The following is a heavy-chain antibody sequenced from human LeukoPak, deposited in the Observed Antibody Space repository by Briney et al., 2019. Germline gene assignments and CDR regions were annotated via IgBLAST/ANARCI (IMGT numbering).Heavy chain of an antibody. Sequence: GESLKISCKASGYSFTSSCIGCLRQMPAKNLQWLVFINPGDSDTRYSPSFQGQVTISADKSISTAYLQWSSLKASDTAMYYCARHLAFVAATGTGDPDWGQGTLVTVSS. J-gene: IGHJ4*02. CDR2: INPGDSDT. CDR3: ARHLAFVAATGTGDPD. D-gene: IGHD6-13*01. V-gene: IGHV5-51*01. CDR1: GYSFTSSC.